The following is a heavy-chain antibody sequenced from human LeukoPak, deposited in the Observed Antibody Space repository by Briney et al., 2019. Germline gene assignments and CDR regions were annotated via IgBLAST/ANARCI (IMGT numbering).Heavy chain of an antibody. Sequence: GASVKVSCKASGYTFTSYAMHWVRQAPGQRLEWMGWINAGNGNTKYSQKFQGRVTITRDTSASTAYMELSSLRSEDTAVYYCARDHCSSTSCYTGYCYYGMDVWGKGTTVTVSS. CDR1: GYTFTSYA. D-gene: IGHD2-2*02. V-gene: IGHV1-3*01. CDR3: ARDHCSSTSCYTGYCYYGMDV. CDR2: INAGNGNT. J-gene: IGHJ6*04.